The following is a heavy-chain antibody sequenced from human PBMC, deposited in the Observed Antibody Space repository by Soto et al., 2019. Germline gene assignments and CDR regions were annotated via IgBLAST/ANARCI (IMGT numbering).Heavy chain of an antibody. D-gene: IGHD3-22*01. CDR2: IYYSGST. Sequence: SETLSLTCTVSGGSISSSSYYWGWIRQPPGKGLEWIGSIYYSGSTYYNPSLKSRVTISVDTSKNQFSLKLTSVTAADTAVYYCARATQFFYDSRGYSKNFDFWGQGTLVTVSS. J-gene: IGHJ4*02. V-gene: IGHV4-39*01. CDR1: GGSISSSSYY. CDR3: ARATQFFYDSRGYSKNFDF.